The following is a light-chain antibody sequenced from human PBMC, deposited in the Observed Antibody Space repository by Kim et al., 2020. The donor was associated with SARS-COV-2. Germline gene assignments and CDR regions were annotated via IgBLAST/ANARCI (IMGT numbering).Light chain of an antibody. CDR3: QKYNDWARALI. CDR2: GAS. Sequence: EIVMTQSPATLSVSPGERATLSCRASQSVTSNLAWYQQKPGQAPRLLIYGASTRATGIPARFSGSGSGTEFTLTISSLQSEDFAVYYCQKYNDWARALIFGGGTKVAIK. J-gene: IGKJ4*01. V-gene: IGKV3-15*01. CDR1: QSVTSN.